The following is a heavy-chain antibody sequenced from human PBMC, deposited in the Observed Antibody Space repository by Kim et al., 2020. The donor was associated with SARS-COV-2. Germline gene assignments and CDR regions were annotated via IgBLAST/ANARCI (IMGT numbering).Heavy chain of an antibody. Sequence: GGSLRLSCAASGFTFSSYAMSWVRQAPGKGLEWVSAISGSGGSTYYADSVKGRFTISRDNSKNTLYLQMNSLRAEDTAVYYCAKDSPRVGDYVWGSYRYTYYYYYYYMYIWGKGTTVTVSS. CDR3: AKDSPRVGDYVWGSYRYTYYYYYYYMYI. J-gene: IGHJ6*03. D-gene: IGHD3-16*02. CDR1: GFTFSSYA. V-gene: IGHV3-23*01. CDR2: ISGSGGST.